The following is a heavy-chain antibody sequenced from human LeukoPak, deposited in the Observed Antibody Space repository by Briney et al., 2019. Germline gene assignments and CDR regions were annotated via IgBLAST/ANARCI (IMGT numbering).Heavy chain of an antibody. D-gene: IGHD2-2*01. CDR3: ARDVGEYCSSVSCYASDY. Sequence: AASVKVSCKASGYTFTGYYMHWVRQAPGQGLEWMGWINPSSGGTNYAQKFQGRGTMTRDTSISTAYMELTRLRSDDTAVYYCARDVGEYCSSVSCYASDYWGQGTLVTVSS. CDR1: GYTFTGYY. CDR2: INPSSGGT. V-gene: IGHV1-2*02. J-gene: IGHJ4*02.